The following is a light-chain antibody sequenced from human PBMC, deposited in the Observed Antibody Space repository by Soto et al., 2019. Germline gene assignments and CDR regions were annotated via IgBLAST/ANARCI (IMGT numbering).Light chain of an antibody. V-gene: IGLV2-14*01. CDR3: SSYTSSDSPVV. J-gene: IGLJ2*01. CDR1: SSDVGGYNY. Sequence: QSALTKPASVSGSHGQSITIFCTGTSSDVGGYNYVSWYQQHPGKAPKLMIYDVSNRPSGVSNRFSGSKSGNTASLTISGLQAEDEADYNCSSYTSSDSPVVFGGGTKLTVL. CDR2: DVS.